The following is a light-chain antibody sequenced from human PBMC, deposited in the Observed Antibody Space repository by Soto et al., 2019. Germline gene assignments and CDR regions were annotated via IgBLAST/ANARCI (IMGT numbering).Light chain of an antibody. CDR2: AAS. CDR1: QGIRND. J-gene: IGKJ1*01. V-gene: IGKV1-17*01. Sequence: DIQMTQSPSSLSASVGDRVTITCRASQGIRNDLGWYQQKPGKAPKRLIYAASSLHGGVPPRFSGSGSATEFSCTISSLQPEDSATDYCLQHNSFTWTFGQGTKVDIK. CDR3: LQHNSFTWT.